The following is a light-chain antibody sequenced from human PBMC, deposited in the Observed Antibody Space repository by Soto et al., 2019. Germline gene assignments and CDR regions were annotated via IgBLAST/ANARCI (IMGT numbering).Light chain of an antibody. Sequence: EIVLTQSPGTLSLSPGERATLSCRASQSVSGSSLAWYQHKPGQAPRLLIYGASSRATGIPDRFSGSGSGTDFTFIISRLEPEDFGMYYCYQYGSFPHTFGQGTELETK. V-gene: IGKV3-20*01. CDR3: YQYGSFPHT. CDR1: QSVSGSS. J-gene: IGKJ2*01. CDR2: GAS.